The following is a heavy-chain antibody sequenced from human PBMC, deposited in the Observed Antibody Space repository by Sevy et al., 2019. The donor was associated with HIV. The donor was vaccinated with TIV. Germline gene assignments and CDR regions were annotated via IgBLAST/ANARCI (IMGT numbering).Heavy chain of an antibody. J-gene: IGHJ4*02. V-gene: IGHV1-46*01. CDR3: ARVEAYYYDSSGFYPRGYFDF. Sequence: ASVKVSCKASGYTFTHSYMHWVRQAPGQGLEWMGIINPSGGNTEYAQKFQGRVTMTRDTSTSTVYMELSSLRSEETAVYFCARVEAYYYDSSGFYPRGYFDFWGQGTLVTVSS. D-gene: IGHD3-22*01. CDR2: INPSGGNT. CDR1: GYTFTHSY.